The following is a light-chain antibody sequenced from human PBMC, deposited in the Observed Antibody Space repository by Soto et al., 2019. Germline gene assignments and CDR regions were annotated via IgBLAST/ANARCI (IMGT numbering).Light chain of an antibody. V-gene: IGKV3-11*01. CDR3: QQYFNWPPIT. J-gene: IGKJ5*01. CDR2: DAS. Sequence: DIVMTQSTATLSVSPGERAALSCRASQSVSSYLAWYQQKPGQAPRLLIYDASNRATGIPARFSGSGSGTDFTLTISSLEPEDFAVYYCQQYFNWPPITFGQGTRLEIK. CDR1: QSVSSY.